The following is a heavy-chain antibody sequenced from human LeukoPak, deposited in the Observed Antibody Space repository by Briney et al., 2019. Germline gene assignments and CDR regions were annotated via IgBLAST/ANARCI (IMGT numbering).Heavy chain of an antibody. CDR3: AKPTVGSGSHYGLDV. D-gene: IGHD3-10*01. CDR1: GFTFSNYA. J-gene: IGHJ6*04. Sequence: GGSLRLSCAASGFTFSNYAMSWVRQAPGKRLEWLSSITGSAADTYSADSVKGRFTISRYNSRNKLYLQMNSLRAEDTAVYYCAKPTVGSGSHYGLDVWGKGTTVTVSS. CDR2: ITGSAADT. V-gene: IGHV3-23*01.